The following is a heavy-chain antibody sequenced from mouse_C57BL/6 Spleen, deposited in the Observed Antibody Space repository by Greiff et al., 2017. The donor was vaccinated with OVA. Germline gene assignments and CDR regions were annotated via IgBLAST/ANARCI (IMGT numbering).Heavy chain of an antibody. V-gene: IGHV1-18*01. CDR3: ARRALYDGLYYFDY. CDR1: GYTFTDYH. J-gene: IGHJ2*01. D-gene: IGHD2-3*01. Sequence: VQLQQSGPELVKPGASVKIPCKASGYTFTDYHMDWVKQSHGKSLEWIGDINPNNGGTIYNQKFKGKATLTVDKSSSTAYMELRSLTSEDTAVYYCARRALYDGLYYFDYWGQGTTLTVSS. CDR2: INPNNGGT.